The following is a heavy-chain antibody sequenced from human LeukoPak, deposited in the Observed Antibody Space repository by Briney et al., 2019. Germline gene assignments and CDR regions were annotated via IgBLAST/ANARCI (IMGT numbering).Heavy chain of an antibody. CDR2: IIPILGIA. V-gene: IGHV1-69*04. J-gene: IGHJ4*02. Sequence: ASVKVSCEASGGTFSSYAISWVRQAPGQGLEWMGRIIPILGIANYAQKFQGRVTITADKSTSTAYMELSSLRSEDTAVYYCARDSPGAHYYFDYWGQGTLVAVSS. D-gene: IGHD3-10*01. CDR3: ARDSPGAHYYFDY. CDR1: GGTFSSYA.